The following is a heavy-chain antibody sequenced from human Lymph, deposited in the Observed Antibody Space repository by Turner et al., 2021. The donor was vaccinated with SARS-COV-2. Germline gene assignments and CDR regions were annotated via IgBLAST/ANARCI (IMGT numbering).Heavy chain of an antibody. Sequence: QVQLVESGGGVVQPGRSLRLSCSASGFTFSRYGMHWVRQAPGKGLEWVAVISYDGSNKYYADSVKGRFTISRDNSKNTLYLQMNSLRGEDTAVYYCAKDPNWYVLSAVDYWGQGTLVTVSS. J-gene: IGHJ4*02. V-gene: IGHV3-30*18. D-gene: IGHD1-1*01. CDR1: GFTFSRYG. CDR2: ISYDGSNK. CDR3: AKDPNWYVLSAVDY.